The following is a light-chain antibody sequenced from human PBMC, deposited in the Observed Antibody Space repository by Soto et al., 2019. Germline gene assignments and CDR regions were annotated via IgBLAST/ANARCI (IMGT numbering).Light chain of an antibody. CDR3: QHYNNWPPIT. J-gene: IGKJ5*01. CDR1: QSVRSN. Sequence: EILMTQSPATLSVSPGERATLSCRASQSVRSNLAWYQQKPGQAPGLLIYDASTRATGIPARFSGSGSGTEFTLTISSLQSEDFAVYYCQHYNNWPPITFGQGTRLEIK. CDR2: DAS. V-gene: IGKV3-15*01.